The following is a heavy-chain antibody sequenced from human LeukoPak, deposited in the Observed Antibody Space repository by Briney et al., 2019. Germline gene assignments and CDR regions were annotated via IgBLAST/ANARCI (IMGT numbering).Heavy chain of an antibody. Sequence: SVKVSCKASGGTFSSYAISWVRQAPGQGLEWMGGIIPIFGTANYAQKFQGRVTIPADESTSTAYMELSSLRSEDTAVYYCARGWGNYYGSGSYFDYWGQGTLVTVSS. D-gene: IGHD3-10*01. CDR1: GGTFSSYA. CDR3: ARGWGNYYGSGSYFDY. J-gene: IGHJ4*02. CDR2: IIPIFGTA. V-gene: IGHV1-69*13.